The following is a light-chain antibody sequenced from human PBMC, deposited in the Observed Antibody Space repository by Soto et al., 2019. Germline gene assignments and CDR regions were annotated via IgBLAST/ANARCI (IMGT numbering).Light chain of an antibody. CDR3: CSYSRTSTLL. V-gene: IGLV2-23*01. CDR1: SSDVGSYNL. Sequence: QSALTQPASLSGSPGQSITISCTGTSSDVGSYNLDSWYQQHPGKAPKLMIYEGTKRPSGVSKRFSGSKSGNTASLTISGLQAEDEADYYCCSYSRTSTLLFGGGTKLTVL. J-gene: IGLJ2*01. CDR2: EGT.